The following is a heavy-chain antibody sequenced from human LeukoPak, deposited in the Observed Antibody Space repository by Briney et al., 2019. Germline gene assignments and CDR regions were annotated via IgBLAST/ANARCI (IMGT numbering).Heavy chain of an antibody. D-gene: IGHD6-13*01. J-gene: IGHJ4*02. Sequence: GGSLRLSCAASGCTFSSYAMSWVRQAPGKGLEWVSAISGSGGSTYYADSVKGRFTISRDNSKNTLYLQMNSLRAEDTAVYYCAKGEGSSWLTPFDYWGQGTLVTVSS. CDR1: GCTFSSYA. V-gene: IGHV3-23*01. CDR2: ISGSGGST. CDR3: AKGEGSSWLTPFDY.